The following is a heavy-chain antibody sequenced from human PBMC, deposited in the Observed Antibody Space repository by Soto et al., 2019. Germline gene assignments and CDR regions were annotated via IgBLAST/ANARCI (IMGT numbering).Heavy chain of an antibody. Sequence: QLQLQESGPGLVKASETLSLTCSVSTNSLSDSASYWGWIRQPPGKGLEWIGTIYYGANTYHNPSLKSRVTLSLDKPKKQFSLRLRSVTVADTGVYYCAATSGTTSAFDVWGPGTTVAVSS. CDR1: TNSLSDSASY. D-gene: IGHD1-1*01. V-gene: IGHV4-39*01. CDR3: AATSGTTSAFDV. CDR2: IYYGANT. J-gene: IGHJ3*01.